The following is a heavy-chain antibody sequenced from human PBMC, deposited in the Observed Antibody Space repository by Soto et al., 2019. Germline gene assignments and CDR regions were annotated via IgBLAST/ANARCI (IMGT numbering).Heavy chain of an antibody. V-gene: IGHV4-31*03. J-gene: IGHJ5*02. D-gene: IGHD3-22*01. CDR1: GGSISSGGYY. CDR3: ARTSYDSSGTAADP. Sequence: SETLSLTCTVSGGSISSGGYYWSWIRQHPGKGLEWIGYIYYSGSTYYNPSLKSRVTISVDTSKNQFSLKLSSVTAADTAVYYCARTSYDSSGTAADPWGQGNLVTVS. CDR2: IYYSGST.